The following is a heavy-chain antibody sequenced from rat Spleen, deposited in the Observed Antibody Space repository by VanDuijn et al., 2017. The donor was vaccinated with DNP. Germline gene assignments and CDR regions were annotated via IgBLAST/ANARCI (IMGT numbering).Heavy chain of an antibody. D-gene: IGHD5-1*01. V-gene: IGHV3-3*01. CDR2: INNAGST. J-gene: IGHJ2*01. CDR3: AIQLGVFDY. CDR1: GHSITKDYR. Sequence: EVQLQESGPGLVTPSQSLSLTCSVTGHSITKDYRWNWLRKFPGNKLEWMGYINNAGSTNYNPSLKSRFSITRDTSKNQFFLQVNSVRNEDTATYYCAIQLGVFDYWGQGVMVIVSS.